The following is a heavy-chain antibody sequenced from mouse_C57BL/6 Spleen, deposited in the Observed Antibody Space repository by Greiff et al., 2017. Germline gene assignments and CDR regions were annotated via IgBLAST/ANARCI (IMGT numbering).Heavy chain of an antibody. J-gene: IGHJ3*01. CDR1: GYTFTDYN. D-gene: IGHD2-5*01. CDR3: ARRGDYSNYCFAY. Sequence: EVMLVESGPELVKPGASVKMSCKASGYTFTDYNMHWVKQSHGKSLEWIGYINPNNGGTSYNQKFKGKATLTVNKSSSTAYMELRSLTSEDSAVYYCARRGDYSNYCFAYWGQGTLVTVSA. CDR2: INPNNGGT. V-gene: IGHV1-22*01.